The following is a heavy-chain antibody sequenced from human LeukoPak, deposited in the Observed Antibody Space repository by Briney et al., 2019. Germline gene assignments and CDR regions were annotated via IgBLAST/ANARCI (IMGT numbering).Heavy chain of an antibody. CDR2: INNDGSST. Sequence: GGSLRLSCAASGFTFTNSWMHWVRQAPGKGLAWVSRINNDGSSTSYADSVKGRFTISRDNAKNTLYLQMNSLRAEDTAVYYCARGSCSGGSCHYYWGQGTLVTVSS. J-gene: IGHJ4*02. CDR3: ARGSCSGGSCHYY. CDR1: GFTFTNSW. D-gene: IGHD2-15*01. V-gene: IGHV3-74*01.